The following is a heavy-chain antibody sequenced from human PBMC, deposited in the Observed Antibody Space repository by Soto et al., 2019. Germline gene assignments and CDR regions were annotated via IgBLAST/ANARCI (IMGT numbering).Heavy chain of an antibody. CDR1: GGSFSGYY. CDR3: ARDKHCISTSCYAPYYYGMDV. V-gene: IGHV4-34*01. J-gene: IGHJ6*02. CDR2: INHSGST. D-gene: IGHD2-2*01. Sequence: SETLSLTCAVYGGSFSGYYWSWIRPPPGKGLEWIGEINHSGSTNYNPSLKSRVTISVDTSKNQFSLKLSSVTAADTAVYYCARDKHCISTSCYAPYYYGMDVWGQGTTVTVSS.